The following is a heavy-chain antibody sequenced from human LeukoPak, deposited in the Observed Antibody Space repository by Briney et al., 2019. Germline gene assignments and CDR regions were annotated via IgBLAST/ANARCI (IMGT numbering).Heavy chain of an antibody. D-gene: IGHD5-18*01. Sequence: SETLSLTCTVSGGSISSSSYYWGWIRQPPGKGLEWIGSIYYSGSTYYNPSLKSRVTISVDTSKNQFSLKLSSVTAADTAVYYCARLKLWLYAFDIWGQGTMVTVSS. J-gene: IGHJ3*02. CDR2: IYYSGST. CDR3: ARLKLWLYAFDI. V-gene: IGHV4-39*07. CDR1: GGSISSSSYY.